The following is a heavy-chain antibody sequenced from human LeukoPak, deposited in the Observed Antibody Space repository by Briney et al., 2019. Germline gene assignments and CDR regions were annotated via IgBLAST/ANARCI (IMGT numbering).Heavy chain of an antibody. D-gene: IGHD3-10*01. Sequence: SETLSLTCTVSDGSITNYYWSWIRQPPGKGLEWIGYISFSGSSDYNPSLKSRVTISVDTSRNQFSLELSSATAADTAVYYCARLNCGYYGSGSYYEGRYYYFGMDVWGQGTTDTVSS. J-gene: IGHJ6*02. CDR3: ARLNCGYYGSGSYYEGRYYYFGMDV. CDR1: DGSITNYY. V-gene: IGHV4-59*08. CDR2: ISFSGSS.